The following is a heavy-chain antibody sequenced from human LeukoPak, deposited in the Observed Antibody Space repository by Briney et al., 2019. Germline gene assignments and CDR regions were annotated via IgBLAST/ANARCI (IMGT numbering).Heavy chain of an antibody. CDR2: INSDGSST. V-gene: IGHV3-74*01. CDR1: GFTFSSYW. J-gene: IGHJ4*02. CDR3: AEAGVVVSTFDY. Sequence: PGGSLRLSCAASGFTFSSYWMHWVRQAPGKGLVWVSRINSDGSSTSYADSVKGRFTISRDNAKNTPYLQMNSLRAEDTAVYYCAEAGVVVSTFDYWGQGTLVTVSS. D-gene: IGHD3-22*01.